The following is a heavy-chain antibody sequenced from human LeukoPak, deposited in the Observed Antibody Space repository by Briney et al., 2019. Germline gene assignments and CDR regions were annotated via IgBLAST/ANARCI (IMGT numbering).Heavy chain of an antibody. D-gene: IGHD1-26*01. CDR3: ARDPEWELSWFDP. J-gene: IGHJ5*02. CDR1: GFTFSSYW. CDR2: IKQDGSEK. V-gene: IGHV3-7*01. Sequence: GGSLRLSCAASGFTFSSYWMSWVRQAPGKGLEWVANIKQDGSEKYYVDSVKGRFTISRDNAKNSLYLQMNSLRVEDTAVYYCARDPEWELSWFDPWGQGTLVTVSS.